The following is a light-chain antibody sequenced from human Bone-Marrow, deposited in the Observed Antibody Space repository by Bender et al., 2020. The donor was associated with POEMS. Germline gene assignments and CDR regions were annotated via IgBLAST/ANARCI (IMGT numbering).Light chain of an antibody. V-gene: IGLV1-40*01. CDR2: GYN. CDR1: SSNTGSGYD. Sequence: QSVLTQPPSVSGAPGQRVTISCTGSSSNTGSGYDINWYQHLPVTAPKLLIYGYNNRPSGVPDRFSGSKSGTSASLAITGLQAEDEGDYYCSSYTGTATLVFGTGTEVTVL. J-gene: IGLJ1*01. CDR3: SSYTGTATLV.